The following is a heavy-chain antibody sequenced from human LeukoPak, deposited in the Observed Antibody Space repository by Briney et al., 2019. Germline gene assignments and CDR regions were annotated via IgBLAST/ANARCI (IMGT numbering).Heavy chain of an antibody. J-gene: IGHJ6*04. CDR1: GLTFSSYW. Sequence: GGSLRLSCAASGLTFSSYWMSWVRQAPGKGLEWVANIKQDGSEKYYVDSVKGRFTISRDNAKNSLYPQMNSLRAEDTAVYYCARDFLAFTSIYGMDVWGKGTTVTVSS. CDR2: IKQDGSEK. CDR3: ARDFLAFTSIYGMDV. V-gene: IGHV3-7*03.